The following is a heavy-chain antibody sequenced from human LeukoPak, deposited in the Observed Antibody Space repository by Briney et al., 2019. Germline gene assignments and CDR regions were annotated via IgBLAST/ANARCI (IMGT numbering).Heavy chain of an antibody. Sequence: GGSLRLSCAASGFTFSDYYMSWIRQAPGKGLEWVSYISSSSSYTNYADSVKGRFTISRDSAKNSLYLQMNSLRAEDTAVYYCARLGWATAPLDYWGQGTLVTVSS. CDR1: GFTFSDYY. J-gene: IGHJ4*02. D-gene: IGHD5-12*01. CDR3: ARLGWATAPLDY. V-gene: IGHV3-11*06. CDR2: ISSSSSYT.